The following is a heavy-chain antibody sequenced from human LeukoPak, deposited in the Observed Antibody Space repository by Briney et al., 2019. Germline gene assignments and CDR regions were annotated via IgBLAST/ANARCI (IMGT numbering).Heavy chain of an antibody. V-gene: IGHV3-23*01. CDR2: ISGSGDNT. D-gene: IGHD3-22*01. J-gene: IGHJ4*02. Sequence: GGSLRLSCAASGFTFSSYAMSWVRQAPGKGLEWVSGISGSGDNTYYADSVKGRFTISRDNSKNTLYVQVNSLGTEDTAAYCCAKGGYYDSSGSFYFDYWGQGTLVTVSS. CDR1: GFTFSSYA. CDR3: AKGGYYDSSGSFYFDY.